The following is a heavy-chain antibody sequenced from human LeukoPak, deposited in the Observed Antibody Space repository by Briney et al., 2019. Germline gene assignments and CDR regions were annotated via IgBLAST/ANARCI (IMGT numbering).Heavy chain of an antibody. D-gene: IGHD3-22*01. CDR2: INASGGST. Sequence: GASVKVSCKASGYTFTYYFIHWVRQAPGQGLEWMGVINASGGSTGYPQKFKGRVTITRETSTSTVYMELSSLRSEDAAVYYCARGHYYDSSGYYYIDYWGQGTLVAVSS. CDR3: ARGHYYDSSGYYYIDY. V-gene: IGHV1-46*01. CDR1: GYTFTYYF. J-gene: IGHJ4*02.